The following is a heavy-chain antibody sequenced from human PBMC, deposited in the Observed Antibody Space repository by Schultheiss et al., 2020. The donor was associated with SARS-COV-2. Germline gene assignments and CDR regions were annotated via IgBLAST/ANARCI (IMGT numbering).Heavy chain of an antibody. V-gene: IGHV4-4*08. CDR2: FSNTGSI. Sequence: SETLSLTCTVSGGSISSYYWGWIRQPPGKGLEWIGSFSNTGSINYNPSLRSRVTMSLDTSNNQFSLTLTSVTATDTAVYYCARDGYCSSTSCYAGGDGMDVWGQGTTVTVSS. CDR3: ARDGYCSSTSCYAGGDGMDV. CDR1: GGSISSYY. D-gene: IGHD2-2*03. J-gene: IGHJ6*02.